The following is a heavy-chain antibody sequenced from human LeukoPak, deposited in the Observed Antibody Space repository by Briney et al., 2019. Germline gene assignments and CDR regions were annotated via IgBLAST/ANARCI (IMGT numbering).Heavy chain of an antibody. J-gene: IGHJ4*02. CDR1: GLTFSNYA. CDR3: AKDYSDSRVGDVFLEY. D-gene: IGHD1-26*01. CDR2: ITSGFTP. Sequence: GGSLRLSCAASGLTFSNYAMSWFRQAPGKGLEWVSGITSGFTPLYADSVKGRFTISRDNSKRTFHLQMNSLRAEDTAVYYCAKDYSDSRVGDVFLEYWGQGTLVTVSS. V-gene: IGHV3-23*01.